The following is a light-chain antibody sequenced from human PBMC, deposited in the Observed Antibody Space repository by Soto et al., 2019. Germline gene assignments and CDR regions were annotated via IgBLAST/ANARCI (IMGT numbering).Light chain of an antibody. Sequence: EIVLTQSPATLSLSPGERATLSCRASQSVSSYFAWYQQKPGQAPRLLINDASSRATGIPARFSGSGSGTDFTLTISSLEPEDFAVYYCQQRRNWPLTFGQGTRLEIK. CDR2: DAS. V-gene: IGKV3-11*01. CDR3: QQRRNWPLT. CDR1: QSVSSY. J-gene: IGKJ5*01.